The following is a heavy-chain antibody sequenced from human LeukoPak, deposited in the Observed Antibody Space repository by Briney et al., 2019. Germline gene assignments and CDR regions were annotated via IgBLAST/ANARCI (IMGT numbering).Heavy chain of an antibody. D-gene: IGHD3-16*01. Sequence: GASVKVSCKVSGYTLTELSMHWVRQAPGKGLEWMGGFDPEDGETIYAQKLQGRVTMTTDTSTSTAYMELRSLRSDDTAVYYCARDQVWDYWGQGTLVTVSS. CDR2: FDPEDGET. J-gene: IGHJ4*02. CDR3: ARDQVWDY. V-gene: IGHV1-24*01. CDR1: GYTLTELS.